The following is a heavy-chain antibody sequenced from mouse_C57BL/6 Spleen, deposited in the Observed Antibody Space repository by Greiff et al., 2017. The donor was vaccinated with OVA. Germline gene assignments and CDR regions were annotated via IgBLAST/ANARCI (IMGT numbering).Heavy chain of an antibody. Sequence: QVQLQQSGAELVRPGASVKLSCKASGYTFTDYYINWVKQRPGQGLEWIARIYTGSGNTYYNEKFKGKATLTAEKSSSTAYMQLSSLTSEDSAVYFCARSFDYASYWYFDVWGTGTTVTVSS. J-gene: IGHJ1*03. CDR1: GYTFTDYY. D-gene: IGHD2-4*01. V-gene: IGHV1-76*01. CDR3: ARSFDYASYWYFDV. CDR2: IYTGSGNT.